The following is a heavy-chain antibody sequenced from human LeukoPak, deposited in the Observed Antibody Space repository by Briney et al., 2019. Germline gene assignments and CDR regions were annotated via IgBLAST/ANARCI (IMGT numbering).Heavy chain of an antibody. CDR1: GFTFSGYW. J-gene: IGHJ4*02. D-gene: IGHD6-6*01. Sequence: GGSLRLSCAASGFTFSGYWMSWVRQAPGKGLEWVANIKQDGGETYFADSVKGRFIISRDNSKNSLYLQMNSLRAEDTAVYYCAKDIVGSSRDWGQGPLVTVSS. CDR3: AKDIVGSSRD. V-gene: IGHV3-7*03. CDR2: IKQDGGET.